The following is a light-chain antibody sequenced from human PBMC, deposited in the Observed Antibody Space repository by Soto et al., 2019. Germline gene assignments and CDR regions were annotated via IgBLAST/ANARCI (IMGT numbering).Light chain of an antibody. CDR1: PSVSSNH. J-gene: IGKJ5*01. V-gene: IGKV3-20*01. CDR3: QHYGSNWPLIP. CDR2: GGS. Sequence: IVLTQSQGTVSLSPGERAPRSCRASPSVSSNHLAWYQQTPGQAPRLLIYGGSSRATGIPVRFSGSGSRTDFTRTISSLEPAEFAGYCGQHYGSNWPLIPVGQGTRLELK.